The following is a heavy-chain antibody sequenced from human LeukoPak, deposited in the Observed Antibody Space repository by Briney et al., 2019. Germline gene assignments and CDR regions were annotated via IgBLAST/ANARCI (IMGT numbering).Heavy chain of an antibody. D-gene: IGHD4-17*01. CDR3: ARGRSYGELGDY. CDR2: INPNSGGT. CDR1: GYTFTGYY. J-gene: IGHJ4*02. V-gene: IGHV1-2*02. Sequence: GASVKVSCKASGYTFTGYYMHWVRQAPGQGLEWMGWINPNSGGTNYAQKFEVRVTMTRDTSINTAYMELSRLVSDDTAVYYCARGRSYGELGDYWGQGTLVTVSS.